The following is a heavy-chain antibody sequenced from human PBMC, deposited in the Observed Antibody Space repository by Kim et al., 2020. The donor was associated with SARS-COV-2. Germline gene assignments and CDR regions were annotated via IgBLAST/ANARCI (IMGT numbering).Heavy chain of an antibody. CDR3: ARDTQSSGWSGEQYHYYG. V-gene: IGHV3-33*01. J-gene: IGHJ6*01. CDR2: IWYDGTNK. Sequence: GGSLRLSCAASGFTFSSYGMHWVRQAPGKGLEWVAVIWYDGTNKYNADSVKGRFTISRDNSKNTVDLQMNSLRAEDTGVYYCARDTQSSGWSGEQYHYYG. D-gene: IGHD6-19*01. CDR1: GFTFSSYG.